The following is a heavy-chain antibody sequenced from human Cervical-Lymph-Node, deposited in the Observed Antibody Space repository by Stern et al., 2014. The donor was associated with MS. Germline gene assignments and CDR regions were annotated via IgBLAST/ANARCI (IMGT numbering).Heavy chain of an antibody. V-gene: IGHV3-11*01. CDR3: SRHRGRARSGYYFDY. CDR2: LSSRCSII. J-gene: IGHJ4*02. D-gene: IGHD6-25*01. CDR1: GFTFSDHY. Sequence: VHLVESGGTLVKPGGSLRLSCEASGFTFSDHYLSWIRQAPGKGLEGVSSLSSRCSIIYSADSVKARFPISRANAKNSLYLQLPSLRAEDTAIYFCSRHRGRARSGYYFDYWGQGTLVTVSS.